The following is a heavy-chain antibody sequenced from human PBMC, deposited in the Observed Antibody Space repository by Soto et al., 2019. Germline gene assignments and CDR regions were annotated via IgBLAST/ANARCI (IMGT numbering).Heavy chain of an antibody. Sequence: EVQLVESGGGLVQPGGSLRLSCAASGFTVSSNYMSWVRQAPGKGLEWVSVIYSGGSTYYADSVKGRFTISRHNSKNTLYLQMNSLRAEDTAVYYCAREGEGYGSSWYLDYWGQGTLVTVSS. CDR2: IYSGGST. CDR3: AREGEGYGSSWYLDY. J-gene: IGHJ4*02. V-gene: IGHV3-53*04. D-gene: IGHD6-13*01. CDR1: GFTVSSNY.